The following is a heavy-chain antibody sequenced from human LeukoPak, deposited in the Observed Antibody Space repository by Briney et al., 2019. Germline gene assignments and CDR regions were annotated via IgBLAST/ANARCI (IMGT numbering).Heavy chain of an antibody. V-gene: IGHV1-8*01. Sequence: ASVKVSCKASGYTFTSYDINWVRQATGQGLEWMGWMNPNSGNTGYAQKFQGRVTMTRNTSISTAYMELSSLRSEDTAVYYCARGGRHTGMYYDFWSGYLSHNWFDPWGQGTLVTVSS. CDR2: MNPNSGNT. CDR3: ARGGRHTGMYYDFWSGYLSHNWFDP. D-gene: IGHD3-3*01. CDR1: GYTFTSYD. J-gene: IGHJ5*02.